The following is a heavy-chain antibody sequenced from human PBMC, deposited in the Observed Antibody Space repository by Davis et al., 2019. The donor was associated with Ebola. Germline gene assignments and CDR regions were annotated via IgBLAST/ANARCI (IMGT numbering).Heavy chain of an antibody. V-gene: IGHV4-34*01. CDR2: INHSGST. D-gene: IGHD3-10*01. J-gene: IGHJ6*02. CDR1: GGSFSGYY. Sequence: MPSETLSLTCAVYGGSFSGYYWSWIRQPPGKGLEWIGEINHSGSTNYNPSLKSRVTISVDTSKNQFFLKLSPVTAADTAVYYCARRNGVRGLTAGYYYGMDVWGQGTTVTVSS. CDR3: ARRNGVRGLTAGYYYGMDV.